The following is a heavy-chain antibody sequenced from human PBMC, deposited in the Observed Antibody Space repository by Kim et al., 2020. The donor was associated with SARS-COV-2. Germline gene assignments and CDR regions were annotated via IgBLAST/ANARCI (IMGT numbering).Heavy chain of an antibody. V-gene: IGHV1-69*02. Sequence: AQKFQGRVTITADKSTSTAYMELSSLRSEDTAVYYCANPSSSFYYYGMDVWGQGTTVTVSS. J-gene: IGHJ6*02. CDR3: ANPSSSFYYYGMDV. D-gene: IGHD6-6*01.